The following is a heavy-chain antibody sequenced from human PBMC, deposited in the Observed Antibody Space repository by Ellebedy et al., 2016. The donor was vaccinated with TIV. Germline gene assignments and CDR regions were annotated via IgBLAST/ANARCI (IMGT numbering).Heavy chain of an antibody. CDR2: IYYSGST. CDR3: ARQVYDFWSCYYSISDNWFDP. J-gene: IGHJ5*02. Sequence: GSLRLSCTVSGGSISSYYWSWIRQPPGKGLEWIGYIYYSGSTNYNPSLKSRVTISVDTSKNQFSLKLSSVTAADTAVYYCARQVYDFWSCYYSISDNWFDPWGQGTLVTVSS. CDR1: GGSISSYY. D-gene: IGHD3-3*01. V-gene: IGHV4-59*08.